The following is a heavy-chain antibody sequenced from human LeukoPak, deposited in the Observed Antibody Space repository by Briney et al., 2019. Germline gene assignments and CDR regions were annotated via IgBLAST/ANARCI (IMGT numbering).Heavy chain of an antibody. J-gene: IGHJ4*02. CDR1: GYTFTSYY. V-gene: IGHV1-46*01. CDR3: VRDWSGYGFDY. CDR2: INPSGGST. Sequence: ASVKVSCKASGYTFTSYYMHWVRQAPGQGLEWMGIINPSGGSTSYAQKFQGRGTMTRDTSTSTVYMELSSLRSKDTAVYYCVRDWSGYGFDYWGQGTLVTVSS. D-gene: IGHD5-12*01.